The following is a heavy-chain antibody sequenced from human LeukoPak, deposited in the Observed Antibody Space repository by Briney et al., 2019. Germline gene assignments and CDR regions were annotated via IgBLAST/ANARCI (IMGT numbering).Heavy chain of an antibody. D-gene: IGHD2-15*01. CDR2: MNPNSGNT. V-gene: IGHV1-8*01. Sequence: GASVKVSCKASGYTFTSYDINWVRQATGQGLEWMGWMNPNSGNTGYAQKFQGRVTMTRNTSISTAYMELSSLRSEDTAVYYCARGAPGSYCSGGGCPYFDYWGQGALVTVPS. J-gene: IGHJ4*02. CDR3: ARGAPGSYCSGGGCPYFDY. CDR1: GYTFTSYD.